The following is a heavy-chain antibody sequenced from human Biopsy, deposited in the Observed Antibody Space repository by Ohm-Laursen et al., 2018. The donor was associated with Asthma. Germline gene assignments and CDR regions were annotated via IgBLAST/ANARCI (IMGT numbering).Heavy chain of an antibody. CDR1: GGTFSNFA. V-gene: IGHV1-69*13. CDR3: ARCQVGYSSGWSLLLKKIYYSGMDV. J-gene: IGHJ6*02. D-gene: IGHD6-19*01. Sequence: SVKVSCKSPGGTFSNFAISWVRQAPGQGLEWLRGIMTVFGTTNYAQKFQGRVTITADESTSTAYMEVTSLRSEDTAIYYCARCQVGYSSGWSLLLKKIYYSGMDVWGQGTAVTVSS. CDR2: IMTVFGTT.